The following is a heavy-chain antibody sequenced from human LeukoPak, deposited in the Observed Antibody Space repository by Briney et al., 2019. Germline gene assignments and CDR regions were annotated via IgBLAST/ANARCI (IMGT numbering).Heavy chain of an antibody. CDR2: ISGSGGST. D-gene: IGHD5-24*01. V-gene: IGHV3-23*01. Sequence: PGGSLRLSCAASGFTFSSYAMSWVRQAPGKGLEWVSAISGSGGSTYYADSMKGRFTISRDNSKNTLYLQMNSLRAEDTAVYYCAKDQGGDGYNIFDYWGQGTLATVSS. J-gene: IGHJ4*02. CDR3: AKDQGGDGYNIFDY. CDR1: GFTFSSYA.